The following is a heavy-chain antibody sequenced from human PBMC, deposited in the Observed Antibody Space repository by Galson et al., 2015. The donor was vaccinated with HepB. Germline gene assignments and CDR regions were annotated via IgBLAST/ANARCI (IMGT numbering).Heavy chain of an antibody. CDR1: GFIFSTYD. J-gene: IGHJ4*02. CDR2: VGTASDT. D-gene: IGHD6-19*01. Sequence: SLRLSCAASGFIFSTYDMHWVRQVTGKGLEWVSAVGTASDTYYSGSVRGRFTISREDAKNSLYLQMNSLRVGDTAVYYCVRGSSPYWGQGTLVTVSS. CDR3: VRGSSPY. V-gene: IGHV3-13*04.